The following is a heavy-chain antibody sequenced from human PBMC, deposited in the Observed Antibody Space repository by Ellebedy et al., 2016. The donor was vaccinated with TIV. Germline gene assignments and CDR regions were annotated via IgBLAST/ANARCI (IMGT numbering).Heavy chain of an antibody. CDR1: GFSFRSYS. Sequence: GESLKISXAGSGFSFRSYSMNWVRQAPGKGLELVSSISSTSSYIYYADSVRGRFTISRDNAKNSLYLQMNSLRAEDMAVYYCVPAAKGAYYTFMDVWGKGTTVNVSS. J-gene: IGHJ6*03. D-gene: IGHD2-2*01. V-gene: IGHV3-21*01. CDR2: ISSTSSYI. CDR3: VPAAKGAYYTFMDV.